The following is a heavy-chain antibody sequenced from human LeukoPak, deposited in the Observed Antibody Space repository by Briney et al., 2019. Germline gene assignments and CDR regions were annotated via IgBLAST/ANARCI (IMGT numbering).Heavy chain of an antibody. D-gene: IGHD1-26*01. J-gene: IGHJ4*02. Sequence: GGSLRRSCAASGFIFSSYSMNWVRQAPGKGLEWVSSISSSSSYIYYADSVKGRFTISRDNAKNSLYLQMNSLRAEDTAVYYCVREWELPPNFDYWGQGTLVTVSS. CDR1: GFIFSSYS. CDR3: VREWELPPNFDY. CDR2: ISSSSSYI. V-gene: IGHV3-21*01.